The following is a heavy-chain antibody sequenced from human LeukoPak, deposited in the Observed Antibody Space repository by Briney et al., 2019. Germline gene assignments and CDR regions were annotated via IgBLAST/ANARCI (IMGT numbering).Heavy chain of an antibody. Sequence: PGGSLRLSCAASGFTVSSYAMGWVRQAPGKGLEWVSAIGGGGTLYYADSVKGRFSISRDISKHTLLLQMNSLRAEDTAVYYCARRRYDWGGDFANWGQGTLVTVSS. CDR3: ARRRYDWGGDFAN. CDR1: GFTVSSYA. CDR2: IGGGGTL. J-gene: IGHJ4*02. V-gene: IGHV3-23*01. D-gene: IGHD3-16*01.